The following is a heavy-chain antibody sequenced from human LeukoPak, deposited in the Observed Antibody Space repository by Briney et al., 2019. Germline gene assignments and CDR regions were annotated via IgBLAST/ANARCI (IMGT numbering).Heavy chain of an antibody. V-gene: IGHV4-39*01. Sequence: SETLSLTCTVSGGFIRSSSYYWGWIRQPPGKGLEWIGSIYYSGSTYYNPSLKSRVTISVDTSKDQFSLNLISVTAADTAVYYCARQTYYYDSSAYGGDGFDYWGPGTLVTVSS. CDR3: ARQTYYYDSSAYGGDGFDY. CDR2: IYYSGST. CDR1: GGFIRSSSYY. D-gene: IGHD3-22*01. J-gene: IGHJ4*02.